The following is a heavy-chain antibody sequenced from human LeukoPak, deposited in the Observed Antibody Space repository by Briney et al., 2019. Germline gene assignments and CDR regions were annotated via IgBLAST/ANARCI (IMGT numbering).Heavy chain of an antibody. J-gene: IGHJ5*02. V-gene: IGHV4-34*01. CDR1: GGSFSGYY. Sequence: PSETLSLTCAVYGGSFSGYYWSWIRQPPGKGLEWIGEINHSGSTNYNPSLKSRVTISVDTSQNQFSLKLSSVTAADTAVYYCARGPRYYDYVWGSYRPSANNWFDPWGQGTLVTVSS. CDR2: INHSGST. CDR3: ARGPRYYDYVWGSYRPSANNWFDP. D-gene: IGHD3-16*02.